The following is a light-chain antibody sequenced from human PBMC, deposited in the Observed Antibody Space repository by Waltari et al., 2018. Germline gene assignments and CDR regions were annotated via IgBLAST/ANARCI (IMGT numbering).Light chain of an antibody. J-gene: IGKJ4*01. CDR2: SAS. CDR3: QQLKSYPIT. V-gene: IGKV1-27*01. CDR1: QGISSY. Sequence: DIQLTQSPSSLSASVGDRVTITCRVSQGISSYLNWYRQKPGKVPKLLIYSASNLQSGVPSRFSGSGSGMDFNITISSLQPEDFATYYCQQLKSYPITFGGGTKVEIK.